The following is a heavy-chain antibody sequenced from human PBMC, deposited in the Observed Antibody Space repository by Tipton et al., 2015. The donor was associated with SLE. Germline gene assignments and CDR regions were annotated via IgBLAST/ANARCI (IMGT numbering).Heavy chain of an antibody. Sequence: GLVKPSQTLSLTCAISGDSVSSNSAAWNWIRQSPSRGLEWLGRTYYRSKWYSDYAVSVKSRITINPDTSKNQFSLHLNSVTPEDTAVYYCARRRGLYTSNWSHDAFDIWGQGTMVPVSS. J-gene: IGHJ3*02. V-gene: IGHV6-1*01. CDR2: TYYRSKWYS. CDR1: GDSVSSNSAA. D-gene: IGHD6-13*01. CDR3: ARRRGLYTSNWSHDAFDI.